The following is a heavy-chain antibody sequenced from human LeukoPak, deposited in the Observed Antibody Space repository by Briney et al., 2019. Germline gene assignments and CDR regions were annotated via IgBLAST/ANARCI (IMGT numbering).Heavy chain of an antibody. CDR3: ARVGADLKNYYMAV. J-gene: IGHJ6*03. Sequence: PGGSLRLSCAASGYTFRIHWMTWVRHAPGKGPEWVTPTKESESEGYYVDSVKGRFTISRDNTKNSLHLHMKSLRSEDTAVYYTARVGADLKNYYMAVWGKGTTVTVSS. CDR1: GYTFRIHW. CDR2: TKESESEG. V-gene: IGHV3-7*01.